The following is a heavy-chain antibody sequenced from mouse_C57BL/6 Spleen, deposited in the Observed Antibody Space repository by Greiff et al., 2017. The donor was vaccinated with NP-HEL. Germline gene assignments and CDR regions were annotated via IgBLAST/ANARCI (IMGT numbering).Heavy chain of an antibody. D-gene: IGHD1-1*01. J-gene: IGHJ2*01. CDR2: INPSSGYT. V-gene: IGHV1-7*01. CDR1: GYTFTSYW. CDR3: ARGDTTVVATVDY. Sequence: QVQLQQSGAELAKPGASVKLSCKASGYTFTSYWMHWVKQRPGQGLEWIGYINPSSGYTKYNQKFKDKATLTADKSSSTAYMQLSSLTYEDSAVYYCARGDTTVVATVDYWGQGTTLTVSS.